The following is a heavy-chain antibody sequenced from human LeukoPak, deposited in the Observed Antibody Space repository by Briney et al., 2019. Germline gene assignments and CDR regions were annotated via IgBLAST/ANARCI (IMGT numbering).Heavy chain of an antibody. D-gene: IGHD3-16*02. V-gene: IGHV3-48*03. J-gene: IGHJ4*02. CDR2: ISSSGSTI. CDR1: GSTFSSYE. CDR3: ARVGYYDYVWGSYRYYYFDY. Sequence: GGSLRLSCAASGSTFSSYEMNWVRQAPGKGLEWVSYISSSGSTIYYADSVKGRFTISRDNAKNSLYLQMNSLRAEDTAVYYCARVGYYDYVWGSYRYYYFDYWGQGTLVTVSS.